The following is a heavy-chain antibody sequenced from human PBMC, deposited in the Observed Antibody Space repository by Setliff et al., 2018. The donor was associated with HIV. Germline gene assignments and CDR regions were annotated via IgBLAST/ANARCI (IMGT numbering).Heavy chain of an antibody. CDR3: AKDGDYSNWDYDAFDI. V-gene: IGHV3-30*02. D-gene: IGHD1-7*01. Sequence: GGSLRLSCAASGFTFSTYGMHWVRQAPGKGLEWVAFINYDESYEYYADSVKGRVTISRDNSKNTVDLQMNSLRAEDTAVYYCAKDGDYSNWDYDAFDIWGQGTMVTVSS. J-gene: IGHJ3*02. CDR1: GFTFSTYG. CDR2: INYDESYE.